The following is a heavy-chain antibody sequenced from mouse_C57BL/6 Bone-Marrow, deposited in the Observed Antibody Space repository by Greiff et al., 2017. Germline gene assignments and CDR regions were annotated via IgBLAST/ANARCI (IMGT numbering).Heavy chain of an antibody. D-gene: IGHD2-1*01. J-gene: IGHJ2*01. Sequence: VQGVESGAELVKPGASVKISCKASGYAFSSYWMNWVKQRPGKGLEWIGQIYPGDGDTNYNGKFKGKATLTADKSSSTAYMQLSSLTSEDSAVYFCARGVGNYLYYFDYWGQGTTLTVSS. CDR1: GYAFSSYW. V-gene: IGHV1-80*01. CDR3: ARGVGNYLYYFDY. CDR2: IYPGDGDT.